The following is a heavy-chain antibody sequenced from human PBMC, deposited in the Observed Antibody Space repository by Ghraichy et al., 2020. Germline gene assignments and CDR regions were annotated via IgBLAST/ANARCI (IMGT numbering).Heavy chain of an antibody. V-gene: IGHV4-39*01. D-gene: IGHD3-22*01. CDR1: GGSISSSSYY. CDR3: ASRPSYDSSFAFDI. Sequence: SETLSLTCTVSGGSISSSSYYWGWIRQPPGKGLEWIGSIYYSGSTYYNPSLKSRVTISVDTSKNQFSLKLSSVTAADTAVYYCASRPSYDSSFAFDIWGQGTMVTVSS. CDR2: IYYSGST. J-gene: IGHJ3*02.